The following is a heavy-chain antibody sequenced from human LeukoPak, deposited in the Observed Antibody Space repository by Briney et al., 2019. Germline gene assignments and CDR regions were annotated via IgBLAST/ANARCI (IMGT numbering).Heavy chain of an antibody. CDR1: GGTFSSYA. J-gene: IGHJ6*03. Sequence: ASVKVSCKASGGTFSSYAISWVRQAPGQGLEWMGGIIPIFGTANYAQKFQGRVTITADKSMSTAYMELSSLRSEDTAVYYCARSRDYYYYYMDVWGKGTTVTVSS. CDR2: IIPIFGTA. CDR3: ARSRDYYYYYMDV. V-gene: IGHV1-69*06.